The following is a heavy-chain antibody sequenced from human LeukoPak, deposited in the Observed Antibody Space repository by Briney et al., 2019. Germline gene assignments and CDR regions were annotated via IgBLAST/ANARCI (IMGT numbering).Heavy chain of an antibody. V-gene: IGHV1-8*01. CDR2: MYPNSGNT. Sequence: ASVKVSCKASGYTFTSYDINWVRQATGQGLEWMGWMYPNSGNTGYAQKFQGRVTMTRNTSISTAYMELSSLRSEDTAVYYCAREAGLSQQLVSTWIWRYYYYGMDVWGQGTTVTVSS. CDR1: GYTFTSYD. CDR3: AREAGLSQQLVSTWIWRYYYYGMDV. D-gene: IGHD6-13*01. J-gene: IGHJ6*02.